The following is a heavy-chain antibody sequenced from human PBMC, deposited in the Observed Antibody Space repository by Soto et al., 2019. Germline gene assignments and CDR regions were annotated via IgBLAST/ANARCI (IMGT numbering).Heavy chain of an antibody. D-gene: IGHD6-19*01. CDR2: IGGGGGRA. CDR1: GFTFSNFA. Sequence: EVQLLESGGGLVQPGESLRLSCAASGFTFSNFAMGWVRQAPGKGLEWVSSIGGGGGRAYYADSVKGRFTISRANSKNTLYLLMNSLRADDTALYYCAKTAEAVAGTVYGYWGQGTLVTVSS. J-gene: IGHJ4*02. CDR3: AKTAEAVAGTVYGY. V-gene: IGHV3-23*01.